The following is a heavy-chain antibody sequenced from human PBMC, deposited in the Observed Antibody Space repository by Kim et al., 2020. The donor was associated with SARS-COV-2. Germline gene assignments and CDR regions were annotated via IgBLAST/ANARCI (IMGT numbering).Heavy chain of an antibody. CDR3: AKYGPTVGGSGY. J-gene: IGHJ4*02. Sequence: YYADAVKGRFTISRDNSKNTLYLQMNSLRAEDTAVYYCAKYGPTVGGSGYWGQGTLVTVSS. V-gene: IGHV3-23*01. D-gene: IGHD3-16*01.